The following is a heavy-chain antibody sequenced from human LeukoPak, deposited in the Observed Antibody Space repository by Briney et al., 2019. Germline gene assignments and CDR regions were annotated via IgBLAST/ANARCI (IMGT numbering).Heavy chain of an antibody. CDR2: INHSRST. J-gene: IGHJ1*01. V-gene: IGHV4-34*01. D-gene: IGHD1-1*01. CDR1: GGSFSGYY. Sequence: SETLSLACAVYGGSFSGYYWSWIRQPPGKGLEWIGEINHSRSTNYNPSLKSRVTISVDTSKNQFSLKLSSVTAADTAVYYCARGLRHKSSYRPNWVGIEYFQHWGQGTLVTVSS. CDR3: ARGLRHKSSYRPNWVGIEYFQH.